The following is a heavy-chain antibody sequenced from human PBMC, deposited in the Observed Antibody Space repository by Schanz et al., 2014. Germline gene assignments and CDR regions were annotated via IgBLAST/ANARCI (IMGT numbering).Heavy chain of an antibody. CDR2: MNESHSTI. J-gene: IGHJ4*02. V-gene: IGHV3-23*01. CDR3: AKTLFPGGTQTFGN. Sequence: EVQLLESGGGLVEPGGSMRLSCAASGFSFSSYAMGWVRQARGKGLEWVSAMNESHSTIYYADSVRGRFTISRDNAENTLYLQMNSLRVEDTAVYYCAKTLFPGGTQTFGNWGRGTLXTVSS. CDR1: GFSFSSYA. D-gene: IGHD2-8*02.